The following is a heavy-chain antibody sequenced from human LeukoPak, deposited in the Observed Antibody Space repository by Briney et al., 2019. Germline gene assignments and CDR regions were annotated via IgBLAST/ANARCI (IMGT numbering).Heavy chain of an antibody. Sequence: PGGSLRLSCAASGFTLSRFDLHWVRQAPGKGLEWVAVIWYDGSNKYYADSVKGRFTISRDNSKNSLYLQMNSLRTEDTALYYCAKVGYSSGWYYYYYGMDVWGQGTTVTVSS. CDR3: AKVGYSSGWYYYYYGMDV. D-gene: IGHD6-19*01. CDR2: IWYDGSNK. J-gene: IGHJ6*02. CDR1: GFTLSRFD. V-gene: IGHV3-33*03.